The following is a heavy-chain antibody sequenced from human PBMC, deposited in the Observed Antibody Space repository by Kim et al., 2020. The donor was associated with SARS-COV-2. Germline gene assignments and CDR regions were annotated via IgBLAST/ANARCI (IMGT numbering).Heavy chain of an antibody. CDR2: INTYKGDT. CDR3: ARSFFTLLWFGGPNAFDI. Sequence: ASVKVSCKASGYSFTNFGLSWVRQAPGQGLEWMGWINTYKGDTKYKQKFQDRVTMTTDTSTTTASMELRSLRSDDTAVYYCARSFFTLLWFGGPNAFDIWGQGTIVTVSS. V-gene: IGHV1-18*01. J-gene: IGHJ3*02. D-gene: IGHD3-10*01. CDR1: GYSFTNFG.